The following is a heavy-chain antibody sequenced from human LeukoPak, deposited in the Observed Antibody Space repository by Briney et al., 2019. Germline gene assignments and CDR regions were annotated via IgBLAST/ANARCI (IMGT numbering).Heavy chain of an antibody. D-gene: IGHD3-10*01. CDR3: ARVIRYYGSGRRGYMDV. CDR2: INPNSGNT. V-gene: IGHV1-8*03. Sequence: GASVKVSCKASGYTFTGYYMHWVRQAPGQGLEWIGWINPNSGNTGYVQKFQGRVTITRNTSISTAYMELSSLRSEDTAVYYCARVIRYYGSGRRGYMDVWGKGTTVTVSS. CDR1: GYTFTGYY. J-gene: IGHJ6*03.